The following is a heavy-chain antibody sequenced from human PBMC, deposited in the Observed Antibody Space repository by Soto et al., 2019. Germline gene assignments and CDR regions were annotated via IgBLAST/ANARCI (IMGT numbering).Heavy chain of an antibody. CDR3: ARAQGSVVRYCSSTSCSYYYYGMDV. Sequence: ASVKVSCKASGGTFSSYAISWVRQAPGQGLEWMGGIIPIFGTANYAQKFQGRVTITAGESTSTAYMELSSLRSEDTAVYYCARAQGSVVRYCSSTSCSYYYYGMDVWGQGPTVTVSS. CDR2: IIPIFGTA. J-gene: IGHJ6*02. V-gene: IGHV1-69*13. D-gene: IGHD2-2*01. CDR1: GGTFSSYA.